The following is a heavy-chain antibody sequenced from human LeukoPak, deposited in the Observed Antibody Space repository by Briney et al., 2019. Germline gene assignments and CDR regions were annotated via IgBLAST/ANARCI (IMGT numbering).Heavy chain of an antibody. J-gene: IGHJ3*02. D-gene: IGHD6-19*01. V-gene: IGHV4-34*01. CDR2: INHSGST. Sequence: SATLSVTCAVYGGSFSGYYWSWIRQPPGKGLEWLGEINHSGSTNYNPSLKSRVTISVDTSKNQFSLKLSSVTAADTAVYYCARRKRSYGSGRSFDAFDIWGQGTMVTVSS. CDR3: ARRKRSYGSGRSFDAFDI. CDR1: GGSFSGYY.